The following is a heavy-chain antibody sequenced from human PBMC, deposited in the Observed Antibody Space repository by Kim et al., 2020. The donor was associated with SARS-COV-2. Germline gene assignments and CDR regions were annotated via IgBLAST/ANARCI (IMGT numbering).Heavy chain of an antibody. J-gene: IGHJ5*01. Sequence: SETLSLTCSVSGGALKSGGYYWSWIRQQPGKGLEWVGYIHDTGTSYSNPSLESRVLISRDTSEKRITLKLTSVTAADTAIYFCASRQAAGGLDSWGQGT. CDR1: GGALKSGGYY. D-gene: IGHD6-13*01. V-gene: IGHV4-31*03. CDR3: ASRQAAGGLDS. CDR2: IHDTGTS.